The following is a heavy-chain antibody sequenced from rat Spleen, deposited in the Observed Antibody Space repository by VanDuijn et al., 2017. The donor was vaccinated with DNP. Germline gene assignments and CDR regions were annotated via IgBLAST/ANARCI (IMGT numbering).Heavy chain of an antibody. V-gene: IGHV5-46*01. CDR1: GFTFNNYG. D-gene: IGHD1-9*01. J-gene: IGHJ4*01. CDR2: ISPSGTNT. Sequence: EVQLVESGGGLVQPGRSMKLSCAASGFTFNNYGLAWVRQAPGKGLEWVASISPSGTNTYYRDSVKGRFTISRDNARRTLYLEMDSRRSEDTATYSCTRDTTGITGAMDAWGQGTSVTVSS. CDR3: TRDTTGITGAMDA.